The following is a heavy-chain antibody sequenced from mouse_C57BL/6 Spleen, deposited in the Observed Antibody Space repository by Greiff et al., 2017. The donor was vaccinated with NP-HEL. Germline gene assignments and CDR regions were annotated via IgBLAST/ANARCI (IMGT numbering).Heavy chain of an antibody. V-gene: IGHV1-4*01. D-gene: IGHD2-3*01. J-gene: IGHJ4*01. CDR3: ARGLLRDAMDY. CDR2: INPSSGYT. Sequence: QVQLKESGAELARPGASVKMSCKASGYTFTSYTMHWVKQRPGQGLEWIGYINPSSGYTKYNQKFKDKATLTADKSSSTAYMQLSSLTSEDSAVYYCARGLLRDAMDYWGQGTSVTVSS. CDR1: GYTFTSYT.